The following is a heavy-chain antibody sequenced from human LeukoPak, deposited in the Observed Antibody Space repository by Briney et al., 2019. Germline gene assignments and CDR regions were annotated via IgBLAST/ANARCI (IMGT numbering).Heavy chain of an antibody. D-gene: IGHD3/OR15-3a*01. Sequence: GGSLRLSCTASGFTFGDYAMSWFRQAPGKGLEWVGFIRSKAYGGTTEYAASVKGRFTISRDDSKNTLYLQMNSLRAEDTAVYYCAKDWTKYPNWFDPWGQGALVTVSS. CDR3: AKDWTKYPNWFDP. J-gene: IGHJ5*02. V-gene: IGHV3-49*03. CDR2: IRSKAYGGTT. CDR1: GFTFGDYA.